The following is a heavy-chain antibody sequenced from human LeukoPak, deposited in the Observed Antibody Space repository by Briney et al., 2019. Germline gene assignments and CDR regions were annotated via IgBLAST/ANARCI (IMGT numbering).Heavy chain of an antibody. CDR2: IKQDGSER. D-gene: IGHD3-3*01. CDR3: ARDQSGPEY. Sequence: PGGSLRLSCAASGFTLSSYWMSWVRPAPGKGLEWVANIKQDGSERYYVDSVKGRFTISRDNAKNSLYLQMNSLRAEDTAVYYCARDQSGPEYWGQGTPVTVSS. CDR1: GFTLSSYW. J-gene: IGHJ4*02. V-gene: IGHV3-7*01.